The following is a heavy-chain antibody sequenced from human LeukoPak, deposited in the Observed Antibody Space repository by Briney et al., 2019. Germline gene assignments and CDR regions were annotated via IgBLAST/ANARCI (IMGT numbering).Heavy chain of an antibody. CDR1: GYTFTSYY. V-gene: IGHV1-46*01. CDR3: ARGHDFWSGYSLKAFHYFDY. J-gene: IGHJ4*02. Sequence: ASVKVSCKASGYTFTSYYMHWVRQAPGQGLEWMGIISPSGGSTSYAQKFQGRVTMTRDTSTSTVYMELSSLRSEDTAVYYCARGHDFWSGYSLKAFHYFDYWGQGTLVTVSS. D-gene: IGHD3-3*01. CDR2: ISPSGGST.